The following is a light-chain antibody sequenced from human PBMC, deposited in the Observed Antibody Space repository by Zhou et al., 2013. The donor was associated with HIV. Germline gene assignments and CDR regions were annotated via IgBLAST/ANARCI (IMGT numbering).Light chain of an antibody. CDR1: PSVSAY. CDR2: DAS. CDR3: QQYGSSIT. Sequence: EIVLTQSPGTLSLSPGERATLSCRASPSVSAYLAWYQQKPGQAPRLLIYDASSRATGVPDRFSGSGSGTDFTLTISRLEPEDFAVYYCQQYGSSITFGQGTRL. V-gene: IGKV3-20*01. J-gene: IGKJ5*01.